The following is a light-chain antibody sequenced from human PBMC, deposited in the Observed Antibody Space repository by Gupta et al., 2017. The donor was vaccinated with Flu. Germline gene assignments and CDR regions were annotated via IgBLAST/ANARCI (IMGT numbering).Light chain of an antibody. CDR2: AAS. V-gene: IGKV1-39*01. CDR3: QQSDRSPWT. J-gene: IGKJ1*01. Sequence: DIQMTQSPSSLYASVGDRVTITCRPSQSVSNYLNWYQQMPGKAPKLLIYAASRLQGGVPSRFSGGGYGTDFTLTISSLQPEDFATYYCQQSDRSPWTFGQGTKVEIK. CDR1: QSVSNY.